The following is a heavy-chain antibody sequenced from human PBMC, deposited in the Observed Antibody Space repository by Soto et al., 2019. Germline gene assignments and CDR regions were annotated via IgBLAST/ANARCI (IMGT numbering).Heavy chain of an antibody. CDR1: GFSLSTSGVG. CDR3: AHRPYYYDSSGYYVFDY. D-gene: IGHD3-22*01. V-gene: IGHV2-5*01. CDR2: IYWNDDK. J-gene: IGHJ4*02. Sequence: SGPTLVNPTQTLTLTCTFSGFSLSTSGVGVGWIRQPPGKALEWLALIYWNDDKRYSPSLKSRLTITKDTSKNQVVLTMTNMDPVDTATYYCAHRPYYYDSSGYYVFDYWGQGTLVTVSS.